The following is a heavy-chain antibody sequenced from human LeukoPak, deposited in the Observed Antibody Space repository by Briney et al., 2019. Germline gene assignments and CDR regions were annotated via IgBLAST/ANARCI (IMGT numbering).Heavy chain of an antibody. CDR3: ARSRYNVNYDLLFDP. CDR2: IYYSGTT. J-gene: IGHJ5*02. CDR1: SGSISSYY. V-gene: IGHV4-59*01. D-gene: IGHD1-7*01. Sequence: SETLSLTCTVSSGSISSYYWSWIRQPPGKGLEWIGYIYYSGTTNYNPSLKSRVTISVDTSKNQFSLKLSSVTAADTAVYYCARSRYNVNYDLLFDPWGQGTLVTVSS.